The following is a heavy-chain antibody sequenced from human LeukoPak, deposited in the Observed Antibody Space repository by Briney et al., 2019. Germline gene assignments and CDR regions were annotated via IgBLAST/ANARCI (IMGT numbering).Heavy chain of an antibody. CDR1: GGSISSGGYY. CDR2: IYYSGST. Sequence: SQTLSLTCTVSGGSISSGGYYWSWIRQHPGKGLEWIGYIYYSGSTYYNPSLKSRVTISVDTSKNQFSLKLSSVTAADTAVYYCARELTVQLERQAFDIWGQGTMVTVSS. D-gene: IGHD1-1*01. V-gene: IGHV4-31*03. CDR3: ARELTVQLERQAFDI. J-gene: IGHJ3*02.